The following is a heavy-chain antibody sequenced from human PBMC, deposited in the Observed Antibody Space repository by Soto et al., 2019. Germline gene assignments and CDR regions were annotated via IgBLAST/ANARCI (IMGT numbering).Heavy chain of an antibody. Sequence: QLQLQESGSGLVKPSQTLSLTCAVSGGSISSGGYSCNWIRQPPGKGLEWIGYVYHSGSTYYNPSLTSPVTRSVDRSKNQFSPKLSSVTAADTAVYYCARGVTTVTTFDYWGQGTLVTVSS. D-gene: IGHD4-17*01. CDR1: GGSISSGGYS. CDR3: ARGVTTVTTFDY. J-gene: IGHJ4*02. CDR2: VYHSGST. V-gene: IGHV4-30-2*01.